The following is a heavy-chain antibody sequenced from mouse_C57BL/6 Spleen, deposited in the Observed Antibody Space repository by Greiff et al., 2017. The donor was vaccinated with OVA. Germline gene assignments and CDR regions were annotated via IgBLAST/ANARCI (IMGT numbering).Heavy chain of an antibody. J-gene: IGHJ4*01. CDR1: GFTFSSYG. CDR3: ARHDRSSYAMDY. Sequence: EVQRVESGGDLVKPGGSLKLSCAASGFTFSSYGMSWVRQTPDKRLEWVATISSGGSYTYYPDSVKGRFTISRDNAKNTLYLQMSSLKSEDTAMYYCARHDRSSYAMDYWGQGTSVTV. V-gene: IGHV5-6*01. CDR2: ISSGGSYT.